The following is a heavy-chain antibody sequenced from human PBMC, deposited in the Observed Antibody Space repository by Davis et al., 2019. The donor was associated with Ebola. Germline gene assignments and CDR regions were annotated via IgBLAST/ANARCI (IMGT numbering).Heavy chain of an antibody. D-gene: IGHD3-10*01. J-gene: IGHJ4*02. Sequence: MPSETLSLTCTVSGDSIRSSYWTWIRQPPGKGLEWIGYIYYNAITIYNPSLKSRVAISVDMSKNQFSLNLISVTAADTAVYYCAGTMVRGVIISPDFDYWGQGTLVTVSS. CDR1: GDSIRSSY. CDR3: AGTMVRGVIISPDFDY. V-gene: IGHV4-59*08. CDR2: IYYNAIT.